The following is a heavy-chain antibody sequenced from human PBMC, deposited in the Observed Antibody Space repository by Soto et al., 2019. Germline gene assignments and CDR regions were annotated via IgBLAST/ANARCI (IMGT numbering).Heavy chain of an antibody. CDR1: AGSMSSGCYY. V-gene: IGHV4-31*03. D-gene: IGHD2-15*01. J-gene: IGHJ5*02. Sequence: SETLANTCTVSAGSMSSGCYYCSWIRQHPGKGLEWIGYIYYSGSTYYNPSVKSRVTISVDTSKNQFSLKLSTVTAADTAGYYRAAATQCRPNHVLNLFDPRGQGTLVSVSA. CDR2: IYYSGST. CDR3: AAATQCRPNHVLNLFDP.